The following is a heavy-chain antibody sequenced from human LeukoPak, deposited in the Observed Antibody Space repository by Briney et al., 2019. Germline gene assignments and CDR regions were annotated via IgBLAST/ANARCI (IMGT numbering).Heavy chain of an antibody. V-gene: IGHV4-38-2*02. J-gene: IGHJ6*03. CDR2: IYHSGST. Sequence: NPSETLSLTCTVSGGSISSGYYWGWIRQPPGKGLEWIGSIYHSGSTYYNPSLKSRVTISVDTSKNQFSLKLSSVTAADTAVYYCVSSGLRYYYYYMDVWGKGTTVTVSS. D-gene: IGHD3-22*01. CDR1: GGSISSGYY. CDR3: VSSGLRYYYYYMDV.